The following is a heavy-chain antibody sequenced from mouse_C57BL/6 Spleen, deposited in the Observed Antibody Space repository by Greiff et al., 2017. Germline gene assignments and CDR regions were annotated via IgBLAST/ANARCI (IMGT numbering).Heavy chain of an antibody. D-gene: IGHD1-1*01. Sequence: QVQLQQPGAELVRPGSSVKLSCKASGYTFTSYWMHWVKQRPIQGLEWIGNIDPSDSETHYNQKFKDKATLTVDKSSSTAYMQLSSLTSEDSAVYYCERHYYGSRDGYFDVWGTGTTVTVSS. J-gene: IGHJ1*03. CDR1: GYTFTSYW. CDR2: IDPSDSET. CDR3: ERHYYGSRDGYFDV. V-gene: IGHV1-52*01.